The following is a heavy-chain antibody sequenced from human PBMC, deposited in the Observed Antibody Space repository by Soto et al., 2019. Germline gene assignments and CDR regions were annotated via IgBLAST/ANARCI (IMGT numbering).Heavy chain of an antibody. J-gene: IGHJ4*02. CDR1: GGSVSSGSYY. D-gene: IGHD5-12*01. CDR2: IYYSGST. V-gene: IGHV4-61*01. Sequence: QVQLQESGPGLVKPSETLSITCTVSGGSVSSGSYYWSWIRQPPRKGLEWIGYIYYSGSTNYNPTLKSRVTISVDTSKNLFSLKLSSVIAADTAVYYCARDRRDGYNYEVYWGQGTLVTVSS. CDR3: ARDRRDGYNYEVY.